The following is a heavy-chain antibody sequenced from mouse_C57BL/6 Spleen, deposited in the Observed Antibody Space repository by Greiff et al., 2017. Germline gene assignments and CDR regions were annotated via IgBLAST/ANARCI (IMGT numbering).Heavy chain of an antibody. CDR1: GYTFTSYW. V-gene: IGHV1-55*01. J-gene: IGHJ3*01. D-gene: IGHD2-10*01. CDR2: IYPGSGST. CDR3: ARAYSAWFAY. Sequence: QVQLQQPGAELVKPGASVKMSCKASGYTFTSYWITWVKQRPGQGLEWIGDIYPGSGSTNYNEKFKSKATLTVDTSSNTAYLQLSSLTSEDTAIYYCARAYSAWFAYWGQGTLVTVSA.